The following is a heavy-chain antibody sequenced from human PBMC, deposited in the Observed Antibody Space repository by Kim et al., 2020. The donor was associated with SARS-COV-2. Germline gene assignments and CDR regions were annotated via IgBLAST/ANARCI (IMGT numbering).Heavy chain of an antibody. Sequence: EYAASVKGRFTISRDDSKSIAYLQKNSLKTEDTAVYYCTTNYYDSSGFLDYWGQGTLVTVSS. J-gene: IGHJ4*02. CDR3: TTNYYDSSGFLDY. V-gene: IGHV3-49*02. D-gene: IGHD3-22*01.